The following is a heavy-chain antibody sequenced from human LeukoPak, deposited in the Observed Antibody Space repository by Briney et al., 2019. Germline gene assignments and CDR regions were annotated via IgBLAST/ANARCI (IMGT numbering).Heavy chain of an antibody. V-gene: IGHV3-7*04. J-gene: IGHJ4*02. D-gene: IGHD6-19*01. Sequence: GGSLRLSCAASGFTFSSYRMSWVRQAPGKGLEWVANIKQDGSEKYYVDSVKGRFTISRDNAKNSLHLQMNSLRAEDTAVYYCARRRYSSGWYFDYWGQGTLVTVSS. CDR3: ARRRYSSGWYFDY. CDR1: GFTFSSYR. CDR2: IKQDGSEK.